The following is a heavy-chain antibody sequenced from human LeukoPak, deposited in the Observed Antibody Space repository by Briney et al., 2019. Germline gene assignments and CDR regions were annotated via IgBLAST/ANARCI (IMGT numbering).Heavy chain of an antibody. D-gene: IGHD3-9*01. CDR3: ARGLPSYDMGLDY. CDR1: GGSISSSSYY. Sequence: PSETLSLTCTVSGGSISSSSYYWAWIRQPPGKGLEWIGTIYYSGSTYYNASLKSRVTISVDTSKNQFSLKLSSVTAADTAVYYCARGLPSYDMGLDYWGQGTLVTVSS. CDR2: IYYSGST. J-gene: IGHJ4*02. V-gene: IGHV4-39*01.